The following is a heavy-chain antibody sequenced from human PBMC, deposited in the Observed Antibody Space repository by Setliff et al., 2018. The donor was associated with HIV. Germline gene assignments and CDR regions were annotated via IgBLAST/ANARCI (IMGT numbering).Heavy chain of an antibody. V-gene: IGHV3-74*01. CDR1: GFTFSTYW. CDR2: IDGDGSPT. Sequence: PGGSLRLSCAASGFTFSTYWMHWVRQAPGKGLAWVSRIDGDGSPTTYADSVKGRFTISRDNAKNALYLQMNSLRAEDTAVYYCAKTYYYDSSGYYGVDYWGQGTLVTVPQ. D-gene: IGHD3-22*01. J-gene: IGHJ4*02. CDR3: AKTYYYDSSGYYGVDY.